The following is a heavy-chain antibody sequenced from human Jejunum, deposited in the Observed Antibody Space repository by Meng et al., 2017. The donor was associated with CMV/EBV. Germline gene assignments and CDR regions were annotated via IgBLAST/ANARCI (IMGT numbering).Heavy chain of an antibody. Sequence: FTSYTMSWVRQVPGKGLEWVSSISTHSTYISYADSVKGRFTISRDNAKNSLYLQVDSLRAEDTAVHYCASGFCGSTTCYREFDYWGQGTLVTVSS. V-gene: IGHV3-21*01. CDR1: FTSYT. CDR3: ASGFCGSTTCYREFDY. CDR2: ISTHSTYI. D-gene: IGHD2-2*01. J-gene: IGHJ4*02.